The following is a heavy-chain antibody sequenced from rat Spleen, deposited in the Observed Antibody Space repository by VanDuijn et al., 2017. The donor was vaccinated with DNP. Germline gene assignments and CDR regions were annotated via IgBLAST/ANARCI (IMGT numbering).Heavy chain of an antibody. J-gene: IGHJ2*01. CDR3: ARWNSGHFDY. D-gene: IGHD4-3*01. CDR2: IRYDGGST. V-gene: IGHV5-22*01. CDR1: GFTFSDYY. Sequence: EVQLVESGGGLVQPGRSLKLSCAASGFTFSDYYMAWVRQAPTKGLEWVAYIRYDGGSTYYGDSVKGRFTISRDNAKSTLYLEMNSLRSEDMATYYCARWNSGHFDYWGQGVMVSVSS.